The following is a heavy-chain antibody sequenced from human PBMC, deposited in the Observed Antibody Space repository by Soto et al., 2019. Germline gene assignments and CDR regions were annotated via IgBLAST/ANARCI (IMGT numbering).Heavy chain of an antibody. CDR3: ARAFGYCSSTSCPHV. CDR1: GYSFTSYG. Sequence: ASVKVSCKASGYSFTSYGISWVRQAPGQGLEWMGWMSANSGNTGYAQKFQGRVTMTRNTSISTAYMELSSLRSEDTAVYYCARAFGYCSSTSCPHVWGKGTTVTVPQ. CDR2: MSANSGNT. V-gene: IGHV1-8*02. D-gene: IGHD2-2*03. J-gene: IGHJ6*04.